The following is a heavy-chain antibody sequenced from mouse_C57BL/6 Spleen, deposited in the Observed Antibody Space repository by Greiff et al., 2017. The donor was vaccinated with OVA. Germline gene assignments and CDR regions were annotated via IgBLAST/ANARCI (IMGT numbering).Heavy chain of an antibody. V-gene: IGHV5-4*01. CDR3: ARDNGGAMDY. CDR2: ISDGGSYT. Sequence: EVQVVESGGGLVKSGGSLKLSCAASGFTFSSYAMSWVRQTPEKRLEWVATISDGGSYTYYPDNVKGRFTISRDNAKNNLYLQMSHLKSEDTAMYYCARDNGGAMDYWGQGTSVTVSS. J-gene: IGHJ4*01. CDR1: GFTFSSYA.